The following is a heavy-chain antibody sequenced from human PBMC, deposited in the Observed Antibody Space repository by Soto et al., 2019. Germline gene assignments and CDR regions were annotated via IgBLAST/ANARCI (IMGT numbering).Heavy chain of an antibody. CDR3: TRAEYSGYDWGWVYYFDY. CDR1: GFTFGDYA. CDR2: IRSKAYGGTT. J-gene: IGHJ4*02. Sequence: EVQLVESGGGLVQPGRSLRLSCTASGFTFGDYAMSWFRQAPGKGLEWVGFIRSKAYGGTTEYAASVKGRFTISRDDSKSIAYLQMNSLKTEDTAVYYCTRAEYSGYDWGWVYYFDYWGQGTLVTVSS. D-gene: IGHD5-12*01. V-gene: IGHV3-49*03.